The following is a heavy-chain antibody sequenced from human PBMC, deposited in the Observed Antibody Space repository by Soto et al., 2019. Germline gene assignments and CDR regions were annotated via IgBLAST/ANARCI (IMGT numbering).Heavy chain of an antibody. D-gene: IGHD6-13*01. V-gene: IGHV1-18*01. CDR3: AREGGGSSSWYSYYYYMDV. Sequence: ASVKVSCKASGYTFTSYGISWVRQAPGQGLEWMGWISAYNGNTNYAQKLQGRVTMTTDTSTSTAYMELRSLRSDDTAVYYCAREGGGSSSWYSYYYYMDVWGKGTTVTVSS. J-gene: IGHJ6*03. CDR2: ISAYNGNT. CDR1: GYTFTSYG.